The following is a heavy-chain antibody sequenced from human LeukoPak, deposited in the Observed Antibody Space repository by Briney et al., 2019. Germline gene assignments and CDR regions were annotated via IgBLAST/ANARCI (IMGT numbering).Heavy chain of an antibody. CDR2: INQDGSEK. J-gene: IGHJ4*02. CDR3: AREYDYGDPGIDY. CDR1: GFTFRSYW. V-gene: IGHV3-7*01. D-gene: IGHD4-17*01. Sequence: GGSLRLSCAASGFTFRSYWMSWVRRAPGKGLEWVANINQDGSEKNYVDSVKGRFTIFGDNPKNSLYLEMDSLRVEDTAVYYCAREYDYGDPGIDYWGQGALVTVSS.